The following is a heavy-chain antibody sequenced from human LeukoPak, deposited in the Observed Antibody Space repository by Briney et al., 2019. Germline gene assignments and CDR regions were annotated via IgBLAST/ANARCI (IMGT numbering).Heavy chain of an antibody. V-gene: IGHV3-49*03. CDR2: IRSKAYGGTT. CDR1: GFIFGDYT. D-gene: IGHD4-17*01. CDR3: TRYPFFSTGRHGDWFDP. Sequence: GGSLRLSCTASGFIFGDYTMSWFRQAPGKGLEWVGFIRSKAYGGTTEYAASVKGRFTISRDDSKSIAYLQMNSLKTEDTAVYYCTRYPFFSTGRHGDWFDPWGQGTLVTVSS. J-gene: IGHJ5*02.